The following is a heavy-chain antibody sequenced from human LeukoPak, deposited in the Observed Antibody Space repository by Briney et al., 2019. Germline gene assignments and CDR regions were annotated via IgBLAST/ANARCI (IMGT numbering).Heavy chain of an antibody. V-gene: IGHV1-2*02. CDR3: ARDVRYSYGWNYYYYYGVGV. Sequence: ASVTVSCKASGYTFTGYYMHWVRQAPGQGLEWMGWINPNSGGTNYAQKFQGRVTMTRDTSISTAYMELSRLRSDDTAVYYCARDVRYSYGWNYYYYYGVGVWGQGTTVTVSS. J-gene: IGHJ6*02. D-gene: IGHD5-18*01. CDR1: GYTFTGYY. CDR2: INPNSGGT.